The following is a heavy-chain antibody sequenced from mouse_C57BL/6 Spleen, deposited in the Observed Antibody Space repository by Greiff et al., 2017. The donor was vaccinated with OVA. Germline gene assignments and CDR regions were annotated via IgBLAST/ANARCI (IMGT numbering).Heavy chain of an antibody. V-gene: IGHV1-64*01. CDR3: ARWEHYGYYFDY. Sequence: QVQLQQPGAELVKPGASVKLSCKASGYTFTSYWMHWVKQRPGQGLEWIGMIHPNSGSTNYNEKFKSKATLTVDKSSSTAYMQLSSLTSEDSAVYYCARWEHYGYYFDYWGQGTTLTVSS. CDR2: IHPNSGST. CDR1: GYTFTSYW. D-gene: IGHD1-1*01. J-gene: IGHJ2*01.